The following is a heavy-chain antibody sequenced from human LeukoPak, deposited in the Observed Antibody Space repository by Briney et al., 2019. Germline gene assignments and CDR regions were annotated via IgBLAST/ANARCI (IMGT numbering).Heavy chain of an antibody. CDR3: ARALYYDFWSGYYFDY. D-gene: IGHD3-3*01. CDR1: GGSISSGGYY. V-gene: IGHV4-61*08. CDR2: IYHSGST. J-gene: IGHJ4*02. Sequence: SETLSLTCTVSGGSISSGGYYWSWIRQPPGKGLEWIGYIYHSGSTYYNPSLKSRVTISVDTSKNQFSLKLSSVTAADTAVYYCARALYYDFWSGYYFDYWGQGTLVTVSS.